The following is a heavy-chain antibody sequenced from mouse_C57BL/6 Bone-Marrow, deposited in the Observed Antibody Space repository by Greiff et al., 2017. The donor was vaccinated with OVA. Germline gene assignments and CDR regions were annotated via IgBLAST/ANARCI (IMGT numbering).Heavy chain of an antibody. D-gene: IGHD4-1*01. J-gene: IGHJ2*01. CDR3: ATGIYFDY. Sequence: DVQLVESGGGLVQPGGSLKLSCAASGFTFSDYYMYWVRQTPEKRLEWVAYISNGGGSTYYPDTVKGRFTISRDNAKNTLYLQMSRLKSEDTAMYYCATGIYFDYWGQGTTLTVSS. CDR1: GFTFSDYY. V-gene: IGHV5-12*01. CDR2: ISNGGGST.